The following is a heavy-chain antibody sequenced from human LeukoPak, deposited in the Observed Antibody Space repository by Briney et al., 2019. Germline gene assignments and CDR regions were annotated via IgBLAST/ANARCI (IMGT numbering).Heavy chain of an antibody. J-gene: IGHJ3*02. CDR2: INHSGST. V-gene: IGHV4-34*01. CDR1: GGSFSGYY. CDR3: ARLKSIAAAGTGAFDI. Sequence: SETLSLTCAVYGGSFSGYYWSWIRQPPGKWLEWIGEINHSGSTNYNPSLKSRVTISVDTSKNQFSLKLSSVTAADTAVYYCARLKSIAAAGTGAFDIWGQGTMVTVSS. D-gene: IGHD6-13*01.